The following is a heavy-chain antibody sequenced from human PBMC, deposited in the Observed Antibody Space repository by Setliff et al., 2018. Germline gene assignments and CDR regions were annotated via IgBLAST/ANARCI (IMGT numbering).Heavy chain of an antibody. CDR2: IYYSGST. J-gene: IGHJ4*02. CDR1: DGSISSSNYY. Sequence: SETLSLTCTVSDGSISSSNYYWGWIRQPPGKGLEWIGTIYYSGSTYYNPSLKSRVTISVDMSKNQFSLKLRPVTAADTAIYYCVRNLWDLDPIWGQETLVTVSS. V-gene: IGHV4-39*01. CDR3: VRNLWDLDPI. D-gene: IGHD1-26*01.